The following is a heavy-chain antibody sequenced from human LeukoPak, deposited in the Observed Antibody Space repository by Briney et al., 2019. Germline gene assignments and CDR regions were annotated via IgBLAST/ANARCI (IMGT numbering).Heavy chain of an antibody. Sequence: SETLSLTCTVSGGSISSSSYYWGWIRQPPGKGLEWIGSINYSGSTYYKLSLKSRVIISVDTSKNQFSLKLSSVTAADTAVYYCARDGRIAVAGIYDKPFNSWGQGTLVTVSS. CDR3: ARDGRIAVAGIYDKPFNS. J-gene: IGHJ4*02. D-gene: IGHD6-19*01. V-gene: IGHV4-39*07. CDR1: GGSISSSSYY. CDR2: INYSGST.